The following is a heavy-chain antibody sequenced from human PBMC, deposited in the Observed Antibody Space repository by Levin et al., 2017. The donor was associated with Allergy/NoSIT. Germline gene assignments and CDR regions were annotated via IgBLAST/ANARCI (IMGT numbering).Heavy chain of an antibody. CDR2: IKSKTDGGTT. CDR3: TTDLILGWTFDY. CDR1: GFTFSNAW. V-gene: IGHV3-15*01. D-gene: IGHD6-19*01. Sequence: GGSLRLSCAASGFTFSNAWMSWVRQAPGKGLEWVGRIKSKTDGGTTDYAAPVKGRFTISRDDSKNTLYLQMNSLKTEDTAVYYCTTDLILGWTFDYWGQGTLVTVSS. J-gene: IGHJ4*02.